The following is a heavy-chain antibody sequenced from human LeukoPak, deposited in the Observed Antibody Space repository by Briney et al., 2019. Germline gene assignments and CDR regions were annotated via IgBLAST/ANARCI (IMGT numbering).Heavy chain of an antibody. V-gene: IGHV3-30-3*01. CDR2: ISYDGSNK. D-gene: IGHD3-22*01. CDR3: ARDANYYDSSGYYVGAFDI. CDR1: GFTFSSYA. J-gene: IGHJ3*02. Sequence: PGRSLRLSCAASGFTFSSYAMHWVRQAPGKGLEWVAVISYDGSNKYYADSVKGRFTISRDNSKNMLYLQMNSLRAEDTAVYYCARDANYYDSSGYYVGAFDIWGQGTMVTVSS.